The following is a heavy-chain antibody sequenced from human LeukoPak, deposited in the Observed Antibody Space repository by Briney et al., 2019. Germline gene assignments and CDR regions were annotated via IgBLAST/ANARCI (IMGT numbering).Heavy chain of an antibody. CDR1: GGTFSSYA. CDR2: IIPIFGTA. Sequence: GASVKVSCKASGGTFSSYAISWVRQAPGQGLEWMGGIIPIFGTANYAQKFQGRVTITADESTSTAYMDLSSLRSEDTAVYYCASGTTDIVVVPATLRNYYFDYWGQGTLVTVSS. D-gene: IGHD2-2*01. V-gene: IGHV1-69*01. CDR3: ASGTTDIVVVPATLRNYYFDY. J-gene: IGHJ4*02.